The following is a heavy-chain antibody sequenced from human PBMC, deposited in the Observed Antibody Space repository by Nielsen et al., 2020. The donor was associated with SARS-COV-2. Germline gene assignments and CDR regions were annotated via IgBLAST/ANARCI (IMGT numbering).Heavy chain of an antibody. CDR2: ISYDGSNK. Sequence: WIRQPPGKGLEWVAVISYDGSNKYYADSVKGRFTISRDNSKNTVYLQMNSLRAEDTAVYYCARDRLLGTWDAFDIWGQGTVVTVSS. V-gene: IGHV3-30*04. J-gene: IGHJ3*02. D-gene: IGHD1-14*01. CDR3: ARDRLLGTWDAFDI.